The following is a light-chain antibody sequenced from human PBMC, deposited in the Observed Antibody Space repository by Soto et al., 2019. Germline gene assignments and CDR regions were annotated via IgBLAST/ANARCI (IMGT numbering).Light chain of an antibody. V-gene: IGLV2-14*01. Sequence: QSVLTQPASVSGSPGQSITISCTGTSSDVGGYNYVSWYQQHPGKAPKLMIYEVSNRPSGVSNRFSGSKSGNTASLTISGLQADDEADYYCSSYTSSSTLLSVFGTGTKLTVL. CDR2: EVS. CDR1: SSDVGGYNY. CDR3: SSYTSSSTLLSV. J-gene: IGLJ1*01.